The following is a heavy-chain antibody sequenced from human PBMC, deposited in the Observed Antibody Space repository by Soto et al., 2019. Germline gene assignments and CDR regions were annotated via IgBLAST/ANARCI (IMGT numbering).Heavy chain of an antibody. D-gene: IGHD3-9*01. V-gene: IGHV1-18*01. Sequence: QVQLVQSGAEVKKPGASVKVSCKASGYTFTSYGIIWVRQAPGQGLEWMGWISAYNGNTNYAQKLQGRVTMTTDTSTSTAYMELRSLRSDDTAVYYCARGYYDILTGYYTVAFDYWGQGTLVTVSS. CDR3: ARGYYDILTGYYTVAFDY. CDR1: GYTFTSYG. CDR2: ISAYNGNT. J-gene: IGHJ4*02.